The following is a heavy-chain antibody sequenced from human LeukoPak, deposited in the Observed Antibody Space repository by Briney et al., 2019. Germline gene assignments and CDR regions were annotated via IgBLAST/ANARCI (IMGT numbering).Heavy chain of an antibody. Sequence: GRSLRLSCAASGFTFDDYAMHWVRQAPGKGLEWVSGISWNSGSIGYADSVKGRFTISRDNAKNSLYLQMNSLRAEDTALYYCAKDKGSNYGYSDYWGQGTLVTVSS. V-gene: IGHV3-9*01. J-gene: IGHJ4*02. CDR3: AKDKGSNYGYSDY. CDR2: ISWNSGSI. CDR1: GFTFDDYA. D-gene: IGHD4-11*01.